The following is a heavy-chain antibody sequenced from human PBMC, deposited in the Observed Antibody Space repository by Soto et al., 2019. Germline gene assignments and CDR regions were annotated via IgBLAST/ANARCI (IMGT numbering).Heavy chain of an antibody. D-gene: IGHD1-26*01. CDR1: GYSFISYW. V-gene: IGHV5-51*01. J-gene: IGHJ3*02. Sequence: PGESLKISCKGSGYSFISYWIGWVRQMPGKGLEWMGIIYPGDSDTRYSPSFQGQVTISADKSISTAYLQWTSLKASDTAMYYCARQGSGSHTDDAFDIWGQGTMVTVSS. CDR2: IYPGDSDT. CDR3: ARQGSGSHTDDAFDI.